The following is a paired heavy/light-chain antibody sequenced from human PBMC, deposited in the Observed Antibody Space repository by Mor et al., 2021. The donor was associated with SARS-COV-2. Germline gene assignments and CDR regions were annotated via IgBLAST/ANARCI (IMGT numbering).Heavy chain of an antibody. CDR2: VYYSGNT. CDR3: ARHVFHTALDY. Sequence: QVQLQESGPGLVKPSETLSLTCSVSGVSISSSSYCWVWIRQPPGKGLEWIGTVYYSGNTYYNPSLKSRVTISVGTSKNQFSLKLTSVTAADTAVYYCARHVFHTALDYWGQGTLVTVSS. J-gene: IGHJ4*02. CDR1: GVSISSSSYC. V-gene: IGHV4-39*01. D-gene: IGHD5-18*01.
Light chain of an antibody. V-gene: IGKV1-5*03. J-gene: IGKJ4*01. CDR2: KAS. CDR3: QRYDSYSLT. Sequence: DIQMTQSPSTLSASVGDRVTITCRASQSISNSLAWYQQKPGKAPNLLIYKASSLENGVPSRFSGSGSGTEFTLSISSLQPDDFATYYCQRYDSYSLTFGGGTKVEIK. CDR1: QSISNS.